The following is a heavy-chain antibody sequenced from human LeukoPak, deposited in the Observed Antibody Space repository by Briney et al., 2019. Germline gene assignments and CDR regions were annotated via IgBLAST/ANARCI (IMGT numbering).Heavy chain of an antibody. Sequence: GESLKISCKASGYSFTNYWIGWGRQMPGKGLEWMGTIYPGDSNTRYSPSFQGQVTISADKSINTAYLQWASLKASDTAMYYCARLGLGSYGNSGYYYLDHWGQGALITVSS. V-gene: IGHV5-51*01. D-gene: IGHD5-12*01. CDR3: ARLGLGSYGNSGYYYLDH. CDR1: GYSFTNYW. J-gene: IGHJ4*02. CDR2: IYPGDSNT.